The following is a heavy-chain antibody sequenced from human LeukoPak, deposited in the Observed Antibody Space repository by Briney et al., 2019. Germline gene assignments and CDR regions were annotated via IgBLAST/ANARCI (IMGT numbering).Heavy chain of an antibody. J-gene: IGHJ4*02. CDR2: IKSKTDGGTT. Sequence: GGSLRLSCAASGFTFSSYAMHWVRQAPGKGLEWVGRIKSKTDGGTTNYAAPVKGRFTISRDDSKNTLYLQMNSLKTEDTAVYYCTTDVSSGFLGFDYWGQGTLVTVSS. V-gene: IGHV3-15*01. CDR3: TTDVSSGFLGFDY. D-gene: IGHD3-22*01. CDR1: GFTFSSYA.